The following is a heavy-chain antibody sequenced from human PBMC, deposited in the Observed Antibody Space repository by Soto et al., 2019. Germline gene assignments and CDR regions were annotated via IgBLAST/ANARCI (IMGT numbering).Heavy chain of an antibody. J-gene: IGHJ4*02. Sequence: LRLSCAVSGFTFSSYWMGWVRQAPGTGLEWVANINRDGSEKHYVDSVEGRFTISRDNAKNSLYLHINSLRVDDTAVYYCARGWEGYFDYWGQGTLVTVSS. D-gene: IGHD1-26*01. CDR2: INRDGSEK. V-gene: IGHV3-7*03. CDR3: ARGWEGYFDY. CDR1: GFTFSSYW.